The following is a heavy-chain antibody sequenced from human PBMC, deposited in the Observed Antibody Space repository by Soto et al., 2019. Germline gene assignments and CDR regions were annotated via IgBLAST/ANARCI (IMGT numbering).Heavy chain of an antibody. Sequence: QVRLQESGPGLVKPSETLSLTCTVSGGSLSNDYWSWIRQPPGEGLEWIGYIHYSGSTNYSPSLKSRVTLSVDTSKNQFSLRLSSVTAADTAVYYCARVWNFHATPYYMDVWGKGTTVTVSS. J-gene: IGHJ6*03. CDR3: ARVWNFHATPYYMDV. CDR1: GGSLSNDY. CDR2: IHYSGST. D-gene: IGHD1-7*01. V-gene: IGHV4-59*01.